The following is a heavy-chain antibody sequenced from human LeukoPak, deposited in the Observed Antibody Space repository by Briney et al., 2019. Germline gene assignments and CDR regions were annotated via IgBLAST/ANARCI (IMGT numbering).Heavy chain of an antibody. Sequence: ASVKGSCKPSGYTFTNYGVSWVRQAPEQGLEWMGWISGHNGNTNYAQKFQDRVTMTTDTSTSTAYMELTSLRSDDTAVYYCARVVSGSGYSIYWGQGTLVTVSS. J-gene: IGHJ4*02. D-gene: IGHD3-22*01. CDR2: ISGHNGNT. V-gene: IGHV1-18*01. CDR1: GYTFTNYG. CDR3: ARVVSGSGYSIY.